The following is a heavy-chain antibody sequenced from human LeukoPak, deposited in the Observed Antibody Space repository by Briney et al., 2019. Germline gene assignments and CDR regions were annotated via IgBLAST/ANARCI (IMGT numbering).Heavy chain of an antibody. CDR3: ARDRNPSGSYWDAFDI. Sequence: SETLSLTCTVSGGSISSYYWSWIRQPPGKGLEWIGYIYYSGSTNYNPSLKSRVTISVDTSKNQFSLKLSSVTAADTAVYYCARDRNPSGSYWDAFDIWGQGTMVTVSS. J-gene: IGHJ3*02. CDR1: GGSISSYY. V-gene: IGHV4-59*12. CDR2: IYYSGST. D-gene: IGHD1-26*01.